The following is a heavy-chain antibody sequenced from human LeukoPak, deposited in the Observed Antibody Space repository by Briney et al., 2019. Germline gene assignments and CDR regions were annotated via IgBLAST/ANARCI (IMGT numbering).Heavy chain of an antibody. J-gene: IGHJ4*02. Sequence: PGGSLRLSCAASGFTFSSYSMNWVRQAPGKGLEWVSYISSSSSTIYYADSVKGRFTISRDNAKNTLYLQMNSLRAEDTAVYYCARGGEVEMATIPHDYWGQGTLVTVSS. CDR2: ISSSSSTI. D-gene: IGHD5-24*01. V-gene: IGHV3-48*04. CDR1: GFTFSSYS. CDR3: ARGGEVEMATIPHDY.